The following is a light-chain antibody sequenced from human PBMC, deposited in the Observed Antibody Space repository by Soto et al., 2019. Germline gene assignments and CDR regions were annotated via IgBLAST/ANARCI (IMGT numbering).Light chain of an antibody. CDR2: DAS. V-gene: IGKV1-33*01. CDR1: QDISNY. J-gene: IGKJ3*01. Sequence: DIQMTQSPSSLSASVGDRVTITCQASQDISNYLNWYQQKPGKAPKFLIYDASNLETGVPSRFSGSGSGTHFTFTISSLQPEDIATYYCQQYDNLPRTFGPGTKVDIK. CDR3: QQYDNLPRT.